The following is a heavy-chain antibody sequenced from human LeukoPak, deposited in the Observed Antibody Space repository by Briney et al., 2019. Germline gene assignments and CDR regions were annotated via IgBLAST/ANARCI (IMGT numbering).Heavy chain of an antibody. V-gene: IGHV4-59*08. Sequence: KPSETLSLTCTVSGGSISSYYWSWIRQPPGKGLEWIGYIYYSGSTNYNPSLKSRVTISVDTSKNQFSLRLSSVTAADTALYYCARHADDYSNPLDYWGQGTPVTVSS. CDR3: ARHADDYSNPLDY. CDR2: IYYSGST. J-gene: IGHJ4*02. D-gene: IGHD4-11*01. CDR1: GGSISSYY.